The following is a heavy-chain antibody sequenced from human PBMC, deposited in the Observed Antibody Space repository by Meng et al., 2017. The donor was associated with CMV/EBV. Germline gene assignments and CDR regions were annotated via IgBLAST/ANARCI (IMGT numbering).Heavy chain of an antibody. CDR1: FSRSTSGVG. V-gene: IGHV2-5*01. Sequence: FSRSTSGVGVRWIRQPPRTALEWLALIYWNDDKRYSPSLKSRLTITTDTSKNQVVLTMTNMDPVDTATYYCAHSQDSGTFPVVYFDYWGQGTLVTVSS. CDR2: IYWNDDK. J-gene: IGHJ4*02. CDR3: AHSQDSGTFPVVYFDY. D-gene: IGHD1-26*01.